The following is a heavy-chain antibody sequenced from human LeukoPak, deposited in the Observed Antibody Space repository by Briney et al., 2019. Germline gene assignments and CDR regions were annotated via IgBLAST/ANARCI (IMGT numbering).Heavy chain of an antibody. J-gene: IGHJ5*02. CDR3: ARGIVVVPAASLRGLSSGPNWFDP. Sequence: SETLSLTCTVSGGSISSYYWSWIRQPPGKGLEWIGYIYYSGSTNYNPSLKSRVTISVDTSKNQFSLKLNSVTAADTAVYYCARGIVVVPAASLRGLSSGPNWFDPWGQGTLVTVSS. CDR1: GGSISSYY. V-gene: IGHV4-59*01. D-gene: IGHD2-2*01. CDR2: IYYSGST.